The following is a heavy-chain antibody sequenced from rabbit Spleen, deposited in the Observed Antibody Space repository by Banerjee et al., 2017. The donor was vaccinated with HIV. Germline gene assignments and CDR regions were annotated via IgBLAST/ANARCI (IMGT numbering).Heavy chain of an antibody. J-gene: IGHJ4*01. CDR1: GFDFSSYYY. CDR3: ARGSATMTMVITGFYLNL. CDR2: IYAASSGTT. Sequence: QEQLEESGGDLVKPEGSLTLTCTASGFDFSSYYYMCWVRQAPGKGLEWIGCIYAASSGTTYYASWATGRFTISKTSSTTVTLHIASLAAADTATYFCARGSATMTMVITGFYLNLWGPGTLVTVS. V-gene: IGHV1S45*01. D-gene: IGHD2-1*01.